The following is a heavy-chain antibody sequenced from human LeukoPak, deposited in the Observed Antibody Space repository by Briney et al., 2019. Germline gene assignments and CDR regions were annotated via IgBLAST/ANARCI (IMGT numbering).Heavy chain of an antibody. J-gene: IGHJ5*02. D-gene: IGHD5-12*01. CDR3: ARDPRGYSGYDSPWFDP. Sequence: GGSLRLSCAASGFTFSSYWMSWVRQAPGKGLEWVANIKQGGSEKYYVDSVKGRFTISRDNAKNSLYLQMNSLRAEDTAVYYCARDPRGYSGYDSPWFDPWGQGTLVTVSS. V-gene: IGHV3-7*01. CDR2: IKQGGSEK. CDR1: GFTFSSYW.